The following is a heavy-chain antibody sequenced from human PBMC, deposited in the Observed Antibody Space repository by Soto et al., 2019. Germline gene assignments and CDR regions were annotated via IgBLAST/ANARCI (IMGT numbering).Heavy chain of an antibody. Sequence: SVKVSCKASGGTFSSYAISWVRQAPGQGLEWMGGIIPIFGTANYAQKFQGRVTTTADESTSTAYMELSSLRSEDTAVYYCARDASDSSGYYYVYYFDYWGQGTLVTSPQ. V-gene: IGHV1-69*13. D-gene: IGHD3-22*01. J-gene: IGHJ4*02. CDR2: IIPIFGTA. CDR1: GGTFSSYA. CDR3: ARDASDSSGYYYVYYFDY.